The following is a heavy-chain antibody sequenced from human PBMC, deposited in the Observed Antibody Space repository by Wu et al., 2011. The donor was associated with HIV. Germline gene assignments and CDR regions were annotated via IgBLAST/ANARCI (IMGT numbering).Heavy chain of an antibody. Sequence: QVQLVQSGSEVKKPGSSVKVSCKASGGTFNSHTITWVRQAPGQGLEWMGRMNPSRGNTGYAQKFQGRVSMTRNTATSTAYLELGILTSDDTAIYYCARALNGYNWDWGQGTLVIVSS. CDR3: ARALNGYNWD. CDR1: GGTFNSHT. V-gene: IGHV1-8*02. CDR2: MNPSRGNT. D-gene: IGHD5-24*01. J-gene: IGHJ4*02.